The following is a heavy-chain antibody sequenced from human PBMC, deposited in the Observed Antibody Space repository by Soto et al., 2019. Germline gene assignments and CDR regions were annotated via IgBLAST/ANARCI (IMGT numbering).Heavy chain of an antibody. D-gene: IGHD3-9*01. J-gene: IGHJ5*02. CDR3: ARVPFVGYFDWLGR. CDR2: MHHTQGT. V-gene: IGHV4-59*07. Sequence: SDTLSLTCSVSGASISSYYWNWIEQPPGGGLEWIGYMHHTQGTNDKPCLRGRVHVSIDTPMNQFSLRLTSVTAADTAVYYCARVPFVGYFDWLGRWGHGTLVTVSS. CDR1: GASISSYY.